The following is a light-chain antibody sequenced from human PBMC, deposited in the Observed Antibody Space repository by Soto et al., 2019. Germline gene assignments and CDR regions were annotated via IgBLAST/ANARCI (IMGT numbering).Light chain of an antibody. J-gene: IGKJ5*01. CDR1: QSVLFNSNKKNF. Sequence: DIVMTQSPDSLAMSLGERATINCRSSQSVLFNSNKKNFLAWYQQKPGQPPKLLIYWASTRQSGVPDRFSGGGSGTDFTLTISRLQAEDVAVYYCQQYFNSPVTFGQGTGLEIK. CDR3: QQYFNSPVT. V-gene: IGKV4-1*01. CDR2: WAS.